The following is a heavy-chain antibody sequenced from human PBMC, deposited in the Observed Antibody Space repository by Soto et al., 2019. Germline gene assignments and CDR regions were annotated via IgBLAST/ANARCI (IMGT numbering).Heavy chain of an antibody. CDR1: GGTFSSYA. Sequence: QVQLVQSGAEVKKPGSSVKVSCKASGGTFSSYAISWVRQAPGQGLEWMGGIIPIFGTANYAQKFQGRVRSTADESTTPAYMELRSLRSEDTAGYYCARATRDYRGYYLDDWGQGTLVTVSS. D-gene: IGHD4-17*01. V-gene: IGHV1-69*01. CDR3: ARATRDYRGYYLDD. CDR2: IIPIFGTA. J-gene: IGHJ4*02.